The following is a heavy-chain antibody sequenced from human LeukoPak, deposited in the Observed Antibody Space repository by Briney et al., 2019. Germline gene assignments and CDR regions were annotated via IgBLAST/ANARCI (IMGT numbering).Heavy chain of an antibody. V-gene: IGHV4-59*01. CDR3: AGVVRGVIIGDAFDI. CDR1: GGSISSYY. J-gene: IGHJ3*02. CDR2: IYYSGST. Sequence: SETLSLTCTVSGGSISSYYWSWIRQPPGKGLEWIGYIYYSGSTNYNPSLKSRVTISVDTSKNQFSLKLSSVTAADTAVYYCAGVVRGVIIGDAFDIRGQGTMVTVSS. D-gene: IGHD3-10*01.